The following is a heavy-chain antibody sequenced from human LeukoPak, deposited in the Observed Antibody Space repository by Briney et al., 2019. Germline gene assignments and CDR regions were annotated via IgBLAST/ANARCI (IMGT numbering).Heavy chain of an antibody. D-gene: IGHD3-10*01. V-gene: IGHV3-9*01. CDR1: GFTFDDYA. CDR3: AKDISGVRSVGELSPVYFDY. CDR2: ISWNSGSI. Sequence: GGSLRLSCAASGFTFDDYAMHWVRQAPGKGLEWVSGISWNSGSIGYADSVKGRFTISRDNAKNSLYLQMNSLRAEDTALYYCAKDISGVRSVGELSPVYFDYWGQGTLVTVSS. J-gene: IGHJ4*02.